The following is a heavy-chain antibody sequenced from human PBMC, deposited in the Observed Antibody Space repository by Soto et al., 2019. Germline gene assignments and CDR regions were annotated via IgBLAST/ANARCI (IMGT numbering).Heavy chain of an antibody. CDR3: TTLYQGISN. D-gene: IGHD1-20*01. Sequence: EVQLVESGGGLVKSGGSLRLSCAASGFTFRNAWMNWVRQAPGKGLEWVGRIKSKTDAETTDYAAPVKGRFTISRDDSKNALYLQMNSLKTEDTAVYYCTTLYQGISNWGQGTLVTVSS. J-gene: IGHJ4*02. V-gene: IGHV3-15*01. CDR2: IKSKTDAETT. CDR1: GFTFRNAW.